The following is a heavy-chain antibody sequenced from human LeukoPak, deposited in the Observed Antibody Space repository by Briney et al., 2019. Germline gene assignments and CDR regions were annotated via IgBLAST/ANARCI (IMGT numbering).Heavy chain of an antibody. CDR3: ARAEPSTYYYDSSGLFLGH. J-gene: IGHJ1*01. CDR2: ISPSGST. D-gene: IGHD3-22*01. V-gene: IGHV4-4*07. CDR1: SGSVFPNY. Sequence: SETLSLTCTVSSGSVFPNYWSWIRQPADKGPEWIWRISPSGSTNFNPSLKSRVTISLDTSKNQFSLKLSSVTAADTAVYYCARAEPSTYYYDSSGLFLGHWGQGTLVTVSS.